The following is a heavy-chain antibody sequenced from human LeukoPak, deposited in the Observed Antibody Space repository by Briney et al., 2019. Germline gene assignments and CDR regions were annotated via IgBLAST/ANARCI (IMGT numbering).Heavy chain of an antibody. CDR1: GGSISSYY. CDR3: AREVPSGSFGY. J-gene: IGHJ4*02. CDR2: IYYSGST. D-gene: IGHD1-26*01. V-gene: IGHV4-59*01. Sequence: SETLSLTCTVSGGSISSYYWSWIRQPPGKGLEWIGYIYYSGSTNYNPSLKSRVTISVDTSKNQFSLKLSSVTAADTAVYYCAREVPSGSFGYWGQGTLVTVSS.